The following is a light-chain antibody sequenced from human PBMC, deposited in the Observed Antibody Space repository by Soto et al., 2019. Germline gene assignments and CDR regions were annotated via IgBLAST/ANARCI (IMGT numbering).Light chain of an antibody. V-gene: IGLV1-40*03. Sequence: TQPPSVSGAPGQRVTISCTGTSSNIGAGQDVHWYRQLPGAAPKFLISDSNNRASGVPDRFSVSKSGASASLAITGLRAEDEVDYFCQSYGTSLSGLYVFGTGTKVTVL. J-gene: IGLJ1*01. CDR3: QSYGTSLSGLYV. CDR1: SSNIGAGQD. CDR2: DSN.